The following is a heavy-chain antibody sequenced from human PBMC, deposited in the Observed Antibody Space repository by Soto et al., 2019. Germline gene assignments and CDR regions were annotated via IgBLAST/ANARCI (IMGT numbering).Heavy chain of an antibody. CDR2: ISYDGSNK. CDR1: RFTFSSYA. CDR3: AAYDSSGYYNRPFDY. Sequence: QVQLVESGGGVVQPGRSLRLSCAAFRFTFSSYAEQWVRQAPGKGLEWVAVISYDGSNKYYADSVKGRFTISRDNSKNTLYLQMNSLRAEDTAVYYCAAYDSSGYYNRPFDYWGQGTLVTVSS. D-gene: IGHD3-22*01. J-gene: IGHJ4*02. V-gene: IGHV3-30-3*01.